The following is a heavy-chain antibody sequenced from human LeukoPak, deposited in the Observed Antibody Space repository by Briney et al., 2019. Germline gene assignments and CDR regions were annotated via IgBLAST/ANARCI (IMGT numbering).Heavy chain of an antibody. Sequence: SSETLSLTCTVSGGSISSGGYYWSWIRQHPGKGLEWIGYIYYSGSTYYNPSLKGRVTISVDTSKNQFSLKLSSVTAADTAVYYCATGPGYDYVWGSYRKYYFDYWGQGTLVTVSS. CDR2: IYYSGST. CDR3: ATGPGYDYVWGSYRKYYFDY. J-gene: IGHJ4*02. D-gene: IGHD3-16*02. V-gene: IGHV4-31*03. CDR1: GGSISSGGYY.